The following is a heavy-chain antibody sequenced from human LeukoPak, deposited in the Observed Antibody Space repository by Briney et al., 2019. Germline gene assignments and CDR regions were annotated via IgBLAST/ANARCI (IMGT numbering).Heavy chain of an antibody. CDR2: IYYSGST. V-gene: IGHV4-39*07. D-gene: IGHD2-21*02. CDR3: ARAGGDWYFDY. Sequence: SETLSLTCTVSGGSISSSSYYWGWIRQPPGKGLEWIGSIYYSGSTYYNPSLKSRVTISVDTSKNQFSLKLSSVTAADTAVYYCARAGGDWYFDYWGQGTLVTVSS. CDR1: GGSISSSSYY. J-gene: IGHJ4*02.